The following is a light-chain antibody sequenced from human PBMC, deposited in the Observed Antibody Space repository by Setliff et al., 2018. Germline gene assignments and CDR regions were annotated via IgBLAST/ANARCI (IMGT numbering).Light chain of an antibody. J-gene: IGLJ1*01. CDR1: SSDIGNYNL. CDR2: EVN. CDR3: SSYTSSSTPYV. Sequence: QSALAQPASVSGSPGQSITVSCTGTSSDIGNYNLVSWYQQHPGKAPKLIIYEVNKRPSGVSNRFSGSKSGNTASLTISGLQAEDEADYYCSSYTSSSTPYVFGTGTKVTVL. V-gene: IGLV2-14*02.